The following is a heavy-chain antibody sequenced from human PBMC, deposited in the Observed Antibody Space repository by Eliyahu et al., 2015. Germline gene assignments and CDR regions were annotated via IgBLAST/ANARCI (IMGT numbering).Heavy chain of an antibody. CDR3: AHRDYDILTGYYTGAFNI. V-gene: IGHV2-5*02. Sequence: QITLKESGPTLLKPTQTLTLTCTFSGFSXSTSGVGVGWIRQPPGKALEWLALIYWDDDKRYSPSLKSRLTITKDTSKNQVVLTMTNMDPVDTATYYCAHRDYDILTGYYTGAFNIWGQGTMVTVSS. CDR1: GFSXSTSGVG. D-gene: IGHD3-9*01. J-gene: IGHJ3*02. CDR2: IYWDDDK.